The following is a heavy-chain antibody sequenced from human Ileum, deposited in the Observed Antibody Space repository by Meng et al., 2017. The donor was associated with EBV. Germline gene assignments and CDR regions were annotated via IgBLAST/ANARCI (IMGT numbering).Heavy chain of an antibody. V-gene: IGHV4-4*02. CDR3: ARDPTGGEDHQRV. D-gene: IGHD1-14*01. CDR1: GGSISSSNW. Sequence: GLLQGSGPGLVKPSGTRSSTCAVSGGSISSSNWGSWVRQPPGKGLEWIGKIYHSGITIYNPSLKSRVTMSVDNSKNQFSLKLNSMTAADTAVYYCARDPTGGEDHQRVWGQGTLVTVSS. CDR2: IYHSGIT. J-gene: IGHJ4*02.